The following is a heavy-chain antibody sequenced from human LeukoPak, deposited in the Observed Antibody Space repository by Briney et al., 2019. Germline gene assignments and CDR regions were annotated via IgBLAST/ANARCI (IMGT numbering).Heavy chain of an antibody. V-gene: IGHV1-46*01. CDR3: ARFDSSGYYLEY. J-gene: IGHJ4*02. Sequence: ASVKVSCKASGYTFTSYYMHWVRQAPGQGLEWLGIITPSGGSTSYAQKFQGRVTMTRDTSTSTVYMELSSLRSEDTAVHYCARFDSSGYYLEYWGQGTLVTVSS. CDR1: GYTFTSYY. D-gene: IGHD3-22*01. CDR2: ITPSGGST.